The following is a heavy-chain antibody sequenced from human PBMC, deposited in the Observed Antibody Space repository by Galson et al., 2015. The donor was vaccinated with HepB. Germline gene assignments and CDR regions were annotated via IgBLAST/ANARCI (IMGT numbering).Heavy chain of an antibody. D-gene: IGHD6-13*01. V-gene: IGHV1-69*02. CDR3: ASGEYSSSWTGHDAFDI. CDR1: GGTFSSYT. CDR2: IIPILGIA. Sequence: SVKVSCKASGGTFSSYTISWVRQAPGQGLEWMGRIIPILGIANYAQKFQGRVTITADKSTSTAYMELSSLRSEDTAVYYCASGEYSSSWTGHDAFDIWGQGTMVTVSS. J-gene: IGHJ3*02.